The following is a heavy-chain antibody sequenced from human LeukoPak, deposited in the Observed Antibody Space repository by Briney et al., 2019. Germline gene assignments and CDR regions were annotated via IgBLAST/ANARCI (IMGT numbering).Heavy chain of an antibody. CDR3: ARDLTGGDDY. CDR1: GFTFSSYS. Sequence: GGSLRLSCAASGFTFSSYSMNWVRQAPGKGLEWVSSISSSSSYIYYADSVKGRFTTSRDNAKNTLYLQMNSLRAEDTAVYYCARDLTGGDDYWGQGTLVTVSS. V-gene: IGHV3-21*01. J-gene: IGHJ4*02. CDR2: ISSSSSYI. D-gene: IGHD2-8*02.